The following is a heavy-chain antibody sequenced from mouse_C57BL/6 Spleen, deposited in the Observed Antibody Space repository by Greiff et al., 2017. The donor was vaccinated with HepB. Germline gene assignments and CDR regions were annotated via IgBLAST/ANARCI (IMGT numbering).Heavy chain of an antibody. CDR3: ARDDYAPFAY. D-gene: IGHD2-4*01. CDR1: GYTFTDYY. CDR2: IYPGSGNT. Sequence: VQLQQSGAELVRPGASVKLSCKASGYTFTDYYINWVKQRPGQGLEWIARIYPGSGNTYYNEKFKGKATLTAEKSSSTAYMQLSSLTSEDSAVYFCARDDYAPFAYWGQGTLVTVSA. J-gene: IGHJ3*01. V-gene: IGHV1-76*01.